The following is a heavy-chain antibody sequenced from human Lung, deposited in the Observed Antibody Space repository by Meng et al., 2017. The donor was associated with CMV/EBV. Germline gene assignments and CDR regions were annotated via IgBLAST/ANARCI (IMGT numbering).Heavy chain of an antibody. CDR3: ARGAPYCDSSGCFPPYWFFDL. CDR2: INPKNGGT. J-gene: IGHJ2*01. V-gene: IGHV1-2*02. CDR1: GNTFTGYY. D-gene: IGHD3-22*01. Sequence: ASVKVSCKASGNTFTGYYMHWVRQAPGQGLVWMGWINPKNGGTKYAQKFQGRVTMTRDTSMSTAYMELSKLRSDDMAVYYCARGAPYCDSSGCFPPYWFFDLWGRGXLVTVSS.